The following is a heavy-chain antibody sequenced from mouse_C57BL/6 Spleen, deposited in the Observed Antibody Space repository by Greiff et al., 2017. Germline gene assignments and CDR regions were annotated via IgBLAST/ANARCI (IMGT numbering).Heavy chain of an antibody. CDR2: IYPGSGST. D-gene: IGHD3-3*01. J-gene: IGHJ1*03. Sequence: QVQLQQPGAELVKPGASVKMSCKASGYTFTSYWITWVKQRPGQGLEWIGDIYPGSGSTNYNEKFKSKATMTVDTTSSTAYMQLSSLTSADSAVYYCARRDSGCYCDIWGRGRASTVSS. CDR3: ARRDSGCYCDI. V-gene: IGHV1-55*01. CDR1: GYTFTSYW.